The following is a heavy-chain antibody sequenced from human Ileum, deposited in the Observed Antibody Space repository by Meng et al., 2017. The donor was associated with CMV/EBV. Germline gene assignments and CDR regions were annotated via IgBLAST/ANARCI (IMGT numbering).Heavy chain of an antibody. D-gene: IGHD7-27*01. CDR3: ARDVWGFDY. CDR1: GYTFTDHK. Sequence: QGHCLQSGDEVKTPGASVKISCKTSGYTFTDHKIGWVRQAPGQGIEWVGWISLGNGQTVYGHKLQGRVTVTTDTSTNTAYMELRNLRSDDTAMYYCARDVWGFDYWGQGTLVTVSS. CDR2: ISLGNGQT. V-gene: IGHV1-18*04. J-gene: IGHJ4*02.